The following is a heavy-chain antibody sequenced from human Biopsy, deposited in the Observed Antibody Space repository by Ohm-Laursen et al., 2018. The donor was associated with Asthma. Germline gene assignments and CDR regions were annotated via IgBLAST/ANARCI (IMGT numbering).Heavy chain of an antibody. J-gene: IGHJ4*02. Sequence: SVKVSCKSLGGTFNTYVIGWVRQAPGQGLEWMGGINSVFGTTTYPQKFQDRVAITADDSTSTVYMELSSLRSEDMAVYYCARKAGSCISRTCYSLDFWGQGTLVTVSS. CDR3: ARKAGSCISRTCYSLDF. CDR1: GGTFNTYV. D-gene: IGHD2-2*01. CDR2: INSVFGTT. V-gene: IGHV1-69*13.